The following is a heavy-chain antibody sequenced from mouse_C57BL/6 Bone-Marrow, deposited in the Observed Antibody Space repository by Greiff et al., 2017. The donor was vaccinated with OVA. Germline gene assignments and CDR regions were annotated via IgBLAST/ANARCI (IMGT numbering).Heavy chain of an antibody. D-gene: IGHD1-1*01. V-gene: IGHV1-81*01. CDR2: ILPRSGNT. J-gene: IGHJ4*01. Sequence: QVQLQQSGAELARPGASVKLSCKASGYTFTSYGISWVKQRTGQGLEWIGEILPRSGNTYSNEKFKGQATMTADKSSSTAYMELRSLTSEDSAVYFCARSFGYYGSSYYAMDYWGQGTSVTVSS. CDR3: ARSFGYYGSSYYAMDY. CDR1: GYTFTSYG.